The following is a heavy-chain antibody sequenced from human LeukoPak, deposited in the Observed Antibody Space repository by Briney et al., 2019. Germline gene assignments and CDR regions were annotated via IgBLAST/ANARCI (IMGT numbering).Heavy chain of an antibody. CDR3: ASMAGNPVAGTPEFDY. J-gene: IGHJ4*02. Sequence: GGSLRLSCAASGFTFSSYWMSWVRQAPGKGLEWVANIKQDGSEKYYVDSVKGRFTISRDNAKNSLYLQMNSLRAEDTAVYYCASMAGNPVAGTPEFDYWGQGTLVTVSS. D-gene: IGHD6-19*01. CDR1: GFTFSSYW. V-gene: IGHV3-7*01. CDR2: IKQDGSEK.